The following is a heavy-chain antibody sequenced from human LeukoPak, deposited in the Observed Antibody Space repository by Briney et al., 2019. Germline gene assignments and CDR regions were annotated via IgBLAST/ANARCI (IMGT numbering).Heavy chain of an antibody. Sequence: GASLRLSCAAPGFIFSSYAMTWVRQAPGKGLEWVSVSGSGDNTFYADSVKGRFTISRDNSKNTLYLQINNLRAEDTAVYYCAEGARITETTVAPVVWGRGTTVTVSS. J-gene: IGHJ6*01. CDR1: GFIFSSYA. CDR3: AEGARITETTVAPVV. CDR2: SGSGDNT. D-gene: IGHD1-7*01. V-gene: IGHV3-23*01.